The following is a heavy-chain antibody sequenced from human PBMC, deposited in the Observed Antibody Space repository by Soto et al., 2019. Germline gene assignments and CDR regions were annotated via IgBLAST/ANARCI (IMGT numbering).Heavy chain of an antibody. V-gene: IGHV4-59*01. Sequence: PSETLSLTCTVSGGSISSYYWSWIRQPPGKGLEWIGYIYYSGSTNYNPSLKSRVTISVDTSKNQFSLKLSSVTAADTAVYYCARVRAFGTYYYDSSRWDFDYWGQGTLVTVSS. CDR1: GGSISSYY. J-gene: IGHJ4*02. CDR2: IYYSGST. CDR3: ARVRAFGTYYYDSSRWDFDY. D-gene: IGHD3-22*01.